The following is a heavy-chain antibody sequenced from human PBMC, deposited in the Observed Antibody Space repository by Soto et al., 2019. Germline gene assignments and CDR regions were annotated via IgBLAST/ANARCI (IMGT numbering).Heavy chain of an antibody. CDR3: ARDLPTTLRLRLSSDY. J-gene: IGHJ4*02. Sequence: EVQLVESGGGLVQPGGSLRLSCAASGFTVSSNYMSWVRQAPGKGLEWVSVIYSGGSTYYADSVKGRFTISRDNSKNTLYLQMNSLRAEDTAVYYCARDLPTTLRLRLSSDYWGQGTLVTVSS. CDR1: GFTVSSNY. D-gene: IGHD5-12*01. CDR2: IYSGGST. V-gene: IGHV3-66*01.